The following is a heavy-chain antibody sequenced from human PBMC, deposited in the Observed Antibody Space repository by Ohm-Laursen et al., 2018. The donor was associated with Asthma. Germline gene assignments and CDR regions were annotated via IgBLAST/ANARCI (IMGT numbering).Heavy chain of an antibody. J-gene: IGHJ4*02. CDR2: IDGSGGRT. CDR3: ARDVMEWYLPAFDF. Sequence: SLRLSCAASGFTFNKHHMTWVRQAPGKGLEWVSAIDGSGGRTYYADSVKGRFTISRDNFKNTVHLDMNSLRAEDTAVYYCARDVMEWYLPAFDFWGQGTLVTVSS. V-gene: IGHV3-23*01. D-gene: IGHD3-3*01. CDR1: GFTFNKHH.